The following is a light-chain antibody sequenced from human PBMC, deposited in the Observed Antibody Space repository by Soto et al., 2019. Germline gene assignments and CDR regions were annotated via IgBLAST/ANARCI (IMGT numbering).Light chain of an antibody. V-gene: IGKV1-9*01. CDR3: QQHNSYPYT. J-gene: IGKJ2*01. Sequence: DIQLTQSPSFLSASVGDRVTITCRASQDISTFLAWYQQKPGKAPQLLIYSASNLHSGVPSRFSGSGSGTEFPLTVSSLQPEDFATYHCQQHNSYPYTFGQGTKLEIK. CDR1: QDISTF. CDR2: SAS.